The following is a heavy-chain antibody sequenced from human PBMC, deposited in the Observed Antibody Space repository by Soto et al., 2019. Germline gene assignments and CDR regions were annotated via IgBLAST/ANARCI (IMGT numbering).Heavy chain of an antibody. CDR1: GGSFSGYH. J-gene: IGHJ4*02. D-gene: IGHD3-9*01. V-gene: IGHV4-34*01. CDR2: INHSGST. CDR3: ARGSGGVLRYFTLFSI. Sequence: QVQLQQWGAGLLKPSETLSLTFAVYGGSFSGYHWSWIRQPPGKGLEWIGEINHSGSTNYNPSLKSRVTISVAASKNQFSLKRSSVTAADTAVYFCARGSGGVLRYFTLFSIWGQGTLVTVSS.